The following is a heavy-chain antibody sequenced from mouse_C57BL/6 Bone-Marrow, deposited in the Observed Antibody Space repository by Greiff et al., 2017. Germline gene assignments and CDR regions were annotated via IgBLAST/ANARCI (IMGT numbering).Heavy chain of an antibody. D-gene: IGHD1-1*01. Sequence: QVQLKESGPELVKPGASVKISCKASGYSFTSYYIHWVKQRPGQGLEWIGWIYPGSGNTKYNEKFKGKATLTADTSSSTAYMQLLSLTSEDSAVYYCALHYYGSLYYFDYWGQGTTLTVSS. J-gene: IGHJ2*01. CDR3: ALHYYGSLYYFDY. V-gene: IGHV1-66*01. CDR1: GYSFTSYY. CDR2: IYPGSGNT.